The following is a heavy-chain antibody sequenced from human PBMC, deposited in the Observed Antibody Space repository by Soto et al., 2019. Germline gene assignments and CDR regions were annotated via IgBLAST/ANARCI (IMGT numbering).Heavy chain of an antibody. CDR2: IYWDDDK. V-gene: IGHV2-5*02. J-gene: IGHJ4*02. D-gene: IGHD3-9*01. Sequence: QITLKESGPTLVKPTQTLTLTCTFSGFSLSTTGVGVGWIRQPPGKALEWLALIYWDDDKHYTPSLQSRLTXTXDXXHNQVVLKMASMDPVDTATYYCARRLFRGLYYFDYWGQGSLVTVSS. CDR1: GFSLSTTGVG. CDR3: ARRLFRGLYYFDY.